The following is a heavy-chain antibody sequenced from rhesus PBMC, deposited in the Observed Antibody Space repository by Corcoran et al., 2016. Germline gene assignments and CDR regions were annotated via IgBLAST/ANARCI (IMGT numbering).Heavy chain of an antibody. V-gene: IGHV4-147*01. J-gene: IGHJ5-2*02. CDR2: VSGSSGTT. Sequence: QVQLQESGPGLVKPSETLSLTCAVSGVSITTNYCTWIRQPPGKGLEWIGYVSGSSGTTSYTPSLNIRVTISKDTSENQFYLRLNSMTAADTAVYYFARDAVSLDVWGRGLLVTVSS. CDR1: GVSITTNY. CDR3: ARDAVSLDV.